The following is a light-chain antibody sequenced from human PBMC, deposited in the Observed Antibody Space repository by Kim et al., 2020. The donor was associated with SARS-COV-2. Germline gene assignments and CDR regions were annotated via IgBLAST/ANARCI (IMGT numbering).Light chain of an antibody. CDR3: QQYDNLPLT. J-gene: IGKJ4*01. V-gene: IGKV1-33*01. CDR2: DAS. CDR1: QDISNY. Sequence: GDRVTITCQASQDISNYLTWHQQRPGKAPKVLIYDASTLETGVPSRFSGGGSGTDFTFTIASLQPEDVATYYCQQYDNLPLTFGVGTKVDIK.